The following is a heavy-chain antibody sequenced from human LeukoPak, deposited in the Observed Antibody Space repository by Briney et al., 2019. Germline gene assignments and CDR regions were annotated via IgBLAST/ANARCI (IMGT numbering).Heavy chain of an antibody. CDR1: GDSISSSF. CDR2: IYYSGST. CDR3: ASSDYSLPQYFHH. Sequence: SETLSLTCTVSGDSISSSFWSWIRQPPGKGLEWIGFIYYSGSTNYNPSLKSRVTISVDTSKNQFSLKLSSVTAADTAVYYCASSDYSLPQYFHHWGQGTLVTVSS. D-gene: IGHD4-11*01. J-gene: IGHJ1*01. V-gene: IGHV4-59*01.